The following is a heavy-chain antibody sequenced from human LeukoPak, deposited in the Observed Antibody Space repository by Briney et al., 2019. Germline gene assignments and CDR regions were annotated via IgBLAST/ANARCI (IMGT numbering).Heavy chain of an antibody. CDR3: AGGNSSSWTLFGWFDP. J-gene: IGHJ5*02. V-gene: IGHV3-30-3*01. CDR2: ISYDGSNK. Sequence: GRSLRLSCAASGLTFSSYAMHWVRQAPGKGLEWVAVISYDGSNKYYADSVKGRFTISRDNSKNTLYLQMNSLRAEDTAVYYCAGGNSSSWTLFGWFDPWGQGTLVTVSS. D-gene: IGHD6-13*01. CDR1: GLTFSSYA.